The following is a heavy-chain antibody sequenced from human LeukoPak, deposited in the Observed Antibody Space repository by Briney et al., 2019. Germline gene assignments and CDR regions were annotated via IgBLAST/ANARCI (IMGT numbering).Heavy chain of an antibody. CDR2: IWYDGSNK. J-gene: IGHJ6*02. CDR3: ARDSSYYYYGMDV. CDR1: GFTFSSYG. V-gene: IGHV3-33*01. Sequence: GGSLRLSCAASGFTFSSYGMHWVRQAPGKGLEWVAVIWYDGSNKYYANSVKGRFTISRDNSKNTLYLQMNSLRAEDTAVYYCARDSSYYYYGMDVWGQGTTVTVSS. D-gene: IGHD6-6*01.